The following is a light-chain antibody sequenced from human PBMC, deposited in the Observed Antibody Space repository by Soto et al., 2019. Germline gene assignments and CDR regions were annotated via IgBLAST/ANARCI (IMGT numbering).Light chain of an antibody. V-gene: IGKV3-20*01. Sequence: EIVLTQSPGTVSLSPGERATLSCSASQSVSSSYLAWYQQKPGQAPRLLIYGASSRATGIPDRFSGSGSGTDFTLTISRLEPEDFAVYYCQQYGSSPETFGQGTKVDIK. CDR3: QQYGSSPET. J-gene: IGKJ1*01. CDR1: QSVSSSY. CDR2: GAS.